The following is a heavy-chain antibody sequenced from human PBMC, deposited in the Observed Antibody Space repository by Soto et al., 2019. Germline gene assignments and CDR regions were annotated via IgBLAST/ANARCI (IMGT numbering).Heavy chain of an antibody. Sequence: PGRSPRLSSASSVITSSGYAISWVREAQGKGWEWVPEISGSRASTYYAAPEKGRSTISRDNCKNTVYLQMNSLRAEDTAVYYCANPISTYSSSVNTDHYWGQGSL. CDR2: ISGSRAST. CDR1: VITSSGYA. V-gene: IGHV3-23*01. J-gene: IGHJ4*02. D-gene: IGHD6-6*01. CDR3: ANPISTYSSSVNTDHY.